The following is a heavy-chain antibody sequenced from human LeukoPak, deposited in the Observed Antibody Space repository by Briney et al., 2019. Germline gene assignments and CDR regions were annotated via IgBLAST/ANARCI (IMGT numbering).Heavy chain of an antibody. D-gene: IGHD3-9*01. CDR1: GGSISSSSYY. CDR3: ASRRYFDSS. Sequence: SETLSLTCTVSGGSISSSSYYWGWIRQPPGKGLEWIGSIYYSGSTYYNPSLKSRVTISVDTSKNQFSLKLSSVTAADTAVYYCASRRYFDSSWGQGTLVTVSS. CDR2: IYYSGST. V-gene: IGHV4-39*07. J-gene: IGHJ4*02.